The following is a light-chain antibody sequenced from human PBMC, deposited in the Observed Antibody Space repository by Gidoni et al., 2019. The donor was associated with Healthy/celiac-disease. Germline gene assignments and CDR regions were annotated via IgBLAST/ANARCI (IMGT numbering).Light chain of an antibody. J-gene: IGLJ3*02. V-gene: IGLV1-40*01. CDR3: QSYDSSLSSV. CDR2: GNS. CDR1: SSNIGAGYD. Sequence: QSVLTQPPSVSGAPGQRVTISCTGSSSNIGAGYDVHWYQQPPGTAPKLLIYGNSKRPSGVPDRFSGSKSGTSASLAITGLQAEDEADYYCQSYDSSLSSVFGGGTKLTVL.